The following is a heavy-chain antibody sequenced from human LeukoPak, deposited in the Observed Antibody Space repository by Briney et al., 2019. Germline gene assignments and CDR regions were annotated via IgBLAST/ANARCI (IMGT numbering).Heavy chain of an antibody. CDR3: ARHSTYYYDSSGYLDY. V-gene: IGHV4-59*08. D-gene: IGHD3-22*01. Sequence: KPSETLSLTCTVSGGSISSYYWSWIRQPPGKGLEWIGYIYYSGSTNYNPSLKSRVTISVDTSKNQFSLRLSSVTAADTAVYYCARHSTYYYDSSGYLDYWGQGTLVTVSS. J-gene: IGHJ4*02. CDR2: IYYSGST. CDR1: GGSISSYY.